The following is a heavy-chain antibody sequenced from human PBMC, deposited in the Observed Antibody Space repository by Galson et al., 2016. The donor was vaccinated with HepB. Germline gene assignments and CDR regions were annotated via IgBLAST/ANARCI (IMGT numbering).Heavy chain of an antibody. V-gene: IGHV3-33*01. Sequence: SLRLSCAASGFTFSRNGMHWVRQAPGKGLEWVAVIWYDGSNKYHADPEKGRFTISRDNSKNTLYLQMNSLRAEDTAVYYCASEAPILAPTLDYWGQGTLVTVSS. D-gene: IGHD2/OR15-2a*01. CDR1: GFTFSRNG. CDR3: ASEAPILAPTLDY. J-gene: IGHJ4*02. CDR2: IWYDGSNK.